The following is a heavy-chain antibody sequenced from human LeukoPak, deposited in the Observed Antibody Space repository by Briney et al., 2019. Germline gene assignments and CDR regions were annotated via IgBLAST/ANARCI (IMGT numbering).Heavy chain of an antibody. V-gene: IGHV3-7*03. J-gene: IGHJ6*02. CDR2: VNRDGSET. CDR3: ARNNGMNV. CDR1: GFALSSHW. Sequence: GGSLRLSCAASGFALSSHWMTWVRQVPGRGPEWVANVNRDGSETYYLDSVKGRFTISKDNAKNSLYLQMNSLRAEDTALYHCARNNGMNVWGQGTTVIVSS.